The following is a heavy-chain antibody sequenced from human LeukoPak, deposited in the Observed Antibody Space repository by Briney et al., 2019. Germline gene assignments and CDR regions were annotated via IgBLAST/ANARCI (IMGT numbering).Heavy chain of an antibody. CDR2: INHSGST. CDR1: GGSFSGYY. CDR3: ARGSDTAMVTGFDY. D-gene: IGHD5-18*01. J-gene: IGHJ4*02. V-gene: IGHV4-34*01. Sequence: SETLSLTCAVYGGSFSGYYWSWIRQPPGKGLEWIGEINHSGSTNYNPSLKSRFTISVDTSKNQFSLKLSSVTAADTAVYYCARGSDTAMVTGFDYWGQGTLVTVSS.